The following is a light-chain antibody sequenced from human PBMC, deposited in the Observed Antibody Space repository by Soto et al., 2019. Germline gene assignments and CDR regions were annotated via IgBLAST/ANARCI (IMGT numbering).Light chain of an antibody. CDR2: EVT. CDR3: SSYTTSGTLV. CDR1: SSDVGGYDY. Sequence: QSALTQPASVSGSPGQSITISCTGTSSDVGGYDYVSWYQHHPGKAPKLVISEVTNRPSGVSDRFSGSRSGNTASLTISGLQAEDEADYYCSSYTTSGTLVFGGGTKLTVL. V-gene: IGLV2-14*01. J-gene: IGLJ3*02.